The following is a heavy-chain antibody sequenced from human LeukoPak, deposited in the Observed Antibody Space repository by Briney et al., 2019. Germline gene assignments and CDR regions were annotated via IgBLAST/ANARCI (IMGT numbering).Heavy chain of an antibody. CDR3: ARALVVDCSGGSCYSFDLYYYYGMDV. V-gene: IGHV3-53*01. Sequence: GGSLRLSCAASGFTVSSNYMSWVRQAPGKGLEWVSVIYSGGSIYYADSVKGRFTISRDNSKNTLYLQMNSLRAEDTAVYYCARALVVDCSGGSCYSFDLYYYYGMDVWGQGTTVTVSS. CDR2: IYSGGSI. CDR1: GFTVSSNY. J-gene: IGHJ6*02. D-gene: IGHD2-15*01.